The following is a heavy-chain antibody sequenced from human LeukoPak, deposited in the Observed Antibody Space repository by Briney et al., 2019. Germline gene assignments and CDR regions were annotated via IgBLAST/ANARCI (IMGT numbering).Heavy chain of an antibody. CDR2: INFNSGGT. J-gene: IGHJ4*02. D-gene: IGHD3-10*02. V-gene: IGHV1-2*02. Sequence: ASVKVSFKASGNTSTAYYIHWVRQAPGQGLEWMGWINFNSGGTNYAQKFQGRITMTRDTSISTANMELSRPRSDDTAVYYCAPRFGELSDFWGQGTLVTVSS. CDR3: APRFGELSDF. CDR1: GNTSTAYY.